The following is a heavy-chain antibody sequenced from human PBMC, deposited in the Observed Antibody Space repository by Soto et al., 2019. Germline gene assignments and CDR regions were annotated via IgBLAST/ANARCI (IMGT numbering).Heavy chain of an antibody. CDR2: INHLVST. CDR3: ARGTNGSAKFDY. CDR1: GGSFSGNY. V-gene: IGHV4-34*01. Sequence: QVQLPQWRAGLLTPSETLSLTCAVYGGSFSGNYWSWIRQPPGKGLEWIGEINHLVSTNYNPSLKSRVTLSVDTSKHQFSLKLSSLTAADTAVYYCARGTNGSAKFDYWGQGTLVTVSS. D-gene: IGHD2-8*01. J-gene: IGHJ4*02.